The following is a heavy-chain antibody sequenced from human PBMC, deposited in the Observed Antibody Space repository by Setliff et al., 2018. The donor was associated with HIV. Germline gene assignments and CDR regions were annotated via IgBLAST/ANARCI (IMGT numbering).Heavy chain of an antibody. V-gene: IGHV7-4-1*01. CDR1: GYSLTSYS. Sequence: ASVKVSCKASGYSLTSYSINSVRQAPGQGLEWMGFINSNTGNPTYAHGFTGRFVFSVDGPVNTAYLQIFSLKAEDTAVYYCATDLWRSWYEGQPNSYMDVWGKGTTVTVSS. CDR2: INSNTGNP. CDR3: ATDLWRSWYEGQPNSYMDV. J-gene: IGHJ6*03. D-gene: IGHD6-13*01.